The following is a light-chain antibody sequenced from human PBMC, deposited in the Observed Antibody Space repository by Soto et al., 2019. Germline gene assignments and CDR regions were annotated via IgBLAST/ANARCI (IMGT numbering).Light chain of an antibody. CDR2: GAS. V-gene: IGKV3-20*01. CDR3: QQYGSSPLT. J-gene: IGKJ4*01. CDR1: QSVRSTY. Sequence: IVLTQSPGAPSLSPGERASPSCRASQSVRSTYLAWYQQKPGQAPRLLIYGASSRATGIPDRFSGSGSGTDFTLTISRLEPEDFAVYYCQQYGSSPLTFGGGTKVDIK.